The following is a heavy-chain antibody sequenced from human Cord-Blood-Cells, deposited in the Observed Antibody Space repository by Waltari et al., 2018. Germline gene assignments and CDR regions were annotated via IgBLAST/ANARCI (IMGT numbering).Heavy chain of an antibody. CDR2: INHSGST. CDR3: ARVNYYGSGSYTIDY. D-gene: IGHD3-10*01. CDR1: GGPFSGYY. V-gene: IGHV4-34*01. J-gene: IGHJ4*02. Sequence: QVQLQQWGAGLLKPSETLSLTCAVYGGPFSGYYWSWIRQPPGKGLEWIGEINHSGSTNYNPSLKSRVTISVDTSKNQFSLKLSSVTAADTAVYYCARVNYYGSGSYTIDYWGQGTLVTVSS.